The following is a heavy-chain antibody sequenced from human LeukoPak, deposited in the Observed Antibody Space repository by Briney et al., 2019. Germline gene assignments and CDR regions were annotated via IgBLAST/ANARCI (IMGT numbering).Heavy chain of an antibody. Sequence: GGSLRLSCAASGFTFGSYWMSWVRQAPGKGLECVANIKQDGGEKYFADSVRGRFTISRDNAKTSLYLQMDSLRAEDTAVYYRARGGGPACDYWGQGTLVTVSS. CDR3: ARGGGPACDY. J-gene: IGHJ4*02. CDR2: IKQDGGEK. CDR1: GFTFGSYW. V-gene: IGHV3-7*01.